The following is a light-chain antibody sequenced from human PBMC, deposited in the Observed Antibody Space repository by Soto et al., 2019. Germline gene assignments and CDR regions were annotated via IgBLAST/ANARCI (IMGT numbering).Light chain of an antibody. CDR1: ESVRDNY. V-gene: IGKV3-20*01. Sequence: EVVLTQSPGTLSLSPGERATLSCRASESVRDNYLAWYRQKPGQAPSLLIYDTSTRATGVADRFSGSGSGTDFALTISRVEPEDFAMYFCQQYGSSPGTFGQGTKVEI. CDR3: QQYGSSPGT. J-gene: IGKJ1*01. CDR2: DTS.